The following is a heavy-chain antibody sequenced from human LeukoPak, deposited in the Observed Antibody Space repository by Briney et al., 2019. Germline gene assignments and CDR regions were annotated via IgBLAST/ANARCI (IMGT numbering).Heavy chain of an antibody. D-gene: IGHD3-9*01. J-gene: IGHJ4*02. CDR3: ARVGYDILTGYYLDY. CDR2: IYYSGST. V-gene: IGHV4-61*10. CDR1: GGSISSGSYY. Sequence: SETLSLTCTVSGGSISSGSYYWSWIRQPAGKGLEWIGHIYYSGSTNYNPSLKSRVTISVDTSKNQFSLKLSSVTAADTAVYYCARVGYDILTGYYLDYWGQGTLVTVSS.